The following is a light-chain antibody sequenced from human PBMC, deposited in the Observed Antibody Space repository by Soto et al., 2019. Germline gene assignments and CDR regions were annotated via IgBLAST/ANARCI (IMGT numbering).Light chain of an antibody. V-gene: IGKV3-15*01. Sequence: EIVMTQSPATLSVSPGERATLSCRASQSVSSNLAWYQQKPGQAPRLLIYGASTRATGIPARFSGSGSGTEFPLTISSLQSEDFADYYCQQYNNWPPYTFGQGNKLEIK. CDR1: QSVSSN. J-gene: IGKJ2*01. CDR3: QQYNNWPPYT. CDR2: GAS.